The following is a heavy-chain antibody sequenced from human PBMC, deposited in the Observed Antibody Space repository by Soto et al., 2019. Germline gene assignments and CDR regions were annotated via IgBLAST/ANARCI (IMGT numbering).Heavy chain of an antibody. CDR2: INSDGSST. V-gene: IGHV3-74*01. Sequence: EVQLVESGGGLVQPGGSLRLSCAASGFTFSSYWMHWVRQAPGKGLVWVSRINSDGSSTSYADSVKGRFTISRDNAKHTLYLQMNSLRAEDTAVYYCARDSDFWSGYYPYYYYYGMDVWGQGTTVTVSS. CDR3: ARDSDFWSGYYPYYYYYGMDV. J-gene: IGHJ6*02. D-gene: IGHD3-3*01. CDR1: GFTFSSYW.